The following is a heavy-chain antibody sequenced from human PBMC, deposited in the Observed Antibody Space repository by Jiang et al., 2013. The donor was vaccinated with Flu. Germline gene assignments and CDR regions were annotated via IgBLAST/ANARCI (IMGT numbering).Heavy chain of an antibody. CDR3: ARMNGSSWLSHYYYYGMDV. CDR1: GYSFTSYW. J-gene: IGHJ6*02. CDR2: IYPGDSDT. Sequence: GAEVKKPGESLKISCKGSGYSFTSYWIGWVRQMPGKGLEWMGIIYPGDSDTRYSPSFQGQVTISADKSISTAYLQWSSPKASDTAMYYCARMNGSSWLSHYYYYGMDVWGQGTTVTVSS. D-gene: IGHD6-13*01. V-gene: IGHV5-51*01.